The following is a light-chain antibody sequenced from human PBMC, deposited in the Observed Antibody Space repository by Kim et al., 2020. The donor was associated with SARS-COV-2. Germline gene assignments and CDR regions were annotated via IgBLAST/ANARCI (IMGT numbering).Light chain of an antibody. CDR3: QQRRSWPLT. V-gene: IGKV3-11*01. Sequence: LSPGERAPLACRASQSVSSYLAWYQQKPGQAPRLLIFDASNRATGIPARFSGSGSGTDFTLTISSLEPEDFAVYYCQQRRSWPLTFGGGTKVDIK. J-gene: IGKJ4*01. CDR2: DAS. CDR1: QSVSSY.